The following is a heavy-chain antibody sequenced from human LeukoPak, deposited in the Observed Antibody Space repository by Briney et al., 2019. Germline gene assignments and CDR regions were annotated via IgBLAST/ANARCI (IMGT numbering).Heavy chain of an antibody. CDR1: GYTFTGYY. CDR3: ARVRGYSYGYLLSTFDY. CDR2: INPNSGGT. V-gene: IGHV1-2*02. D-gene: IGHD5-18*01. Sequence: ASVKVSCKASGYTFTGYYMHWVRQAPGQGLEWMGWINPNSGGTNYAQKFQGRVTMTRDTSISKAYMELSRLRSDDTAVYYCARVRGYSYGYLLSTFDYWGQGTLVTVSS. J-gene: IGHJ4*02.